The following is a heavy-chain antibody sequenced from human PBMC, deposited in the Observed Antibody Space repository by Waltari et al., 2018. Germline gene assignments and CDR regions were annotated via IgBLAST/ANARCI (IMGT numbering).Heavy chain of an antibody. Sequence: QVQLVESGGGVVQPGGSLRLSCAAFGFTFRSDGMNWVRQAPGKGPEWVAYLRYDGSNEYYEESVKGRFTISRDNSKNTLYLQMNSLRTEDTAVYYCAGGGYSGNDFTQYWGQGTPVTDSS. CDR1: GFTFRSDG. J-gene: IGHJ4*02. CDR3: AGGGYSGNDFTQY. CDR2: LRYDGSNE. D-gene: IGHD5-12*01. V-gene: IGHV3-30*02.